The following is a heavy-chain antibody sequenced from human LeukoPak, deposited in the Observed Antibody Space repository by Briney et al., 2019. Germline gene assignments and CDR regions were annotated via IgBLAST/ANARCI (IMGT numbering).Heavy chain of an antibody. D-gene: IGHD5-12*01. Sequence: GASVKVSCKASGGTFSSYAISWVRQAPGQGLEWMGRIIPILGIANYAQKFQGRVTITADKSTSTAYMELSSLRSEDTAVYYCARDKPRGSIDYWAREPWSPSPQ. CDR2: IIPILGIA. CDR1: GGTFSSYA. V-gene: IGHV1-69*04. J-gene: IGHJ4*02. CDR3: ARDKPRGSIDY.